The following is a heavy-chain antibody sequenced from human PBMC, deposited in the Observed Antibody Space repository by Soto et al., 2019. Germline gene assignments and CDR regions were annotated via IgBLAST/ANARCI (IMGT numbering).Heavy chain of an antibody. CDR3: AREHYDFWSGYYFPYYYGMDV. V-gene: IGHV1-18*01. J-gene: IGHJ6*02. Sequence: ASVKVSCKASGYTFTSYGISWVRQAPGQGLEWMGWISAYNGNTNYAQKLQGRVTMTTDTSTSTAYMELRSLRSDDTAVYYCAREHYDFWSGYYFPYYYGMDVWGQGTTVTVSS. CDR1: GYTFTSYG. CDR2: ISAYNGNT. D-gene: IGHD3-3*01.